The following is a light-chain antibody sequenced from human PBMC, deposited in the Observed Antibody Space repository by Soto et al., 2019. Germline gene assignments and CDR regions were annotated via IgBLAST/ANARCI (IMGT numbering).Light chain of an antibody. CDR3: QQYNSLWT. Sequence: DIQMTQSPSTLSASVGDRVTITCRASQSISSWLAWYQQKPGKAPKVLIYKASSLESGVPSRFSGSGSGTEFTLTISSLQPDDFATSYCQQYNSLWTFGQGTKVEIK. J-gene: IGKJ1*01. CDR2: KAS. CDR1: QSISSW. V-gene: IGKV1-5*03.